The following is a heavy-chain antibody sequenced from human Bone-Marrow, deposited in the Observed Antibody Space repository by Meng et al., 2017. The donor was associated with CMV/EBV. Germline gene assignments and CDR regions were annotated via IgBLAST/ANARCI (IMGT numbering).Heavy chain of an antibody. D-gene: IGHD2-21*01. CDR3: ASIRDYGMDV. CDR1: GFTFSSYS. V-gene: IGHV3-21*04. Sequence: GESLKISCAASGFTFSSYSMNWVRQAPGKGLEWVSSISSSSSYIYYADSVKGRFTISRDNYKNTLYLHINSLRAEDTAVYYCASIRDYGMDVWGQGTTVTVSS. CDR2: ISSSSSYI. J-gene: IGHJ6*02.